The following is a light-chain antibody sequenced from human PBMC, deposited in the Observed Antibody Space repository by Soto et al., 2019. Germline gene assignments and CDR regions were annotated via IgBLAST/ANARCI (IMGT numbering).Light chain of an antibody. CDR3: QQYGSSQWT. CDR1: QSVSSSY. CDR2: GAS. V-gene: IGKV3-20*01. J-gene: IGKJ1*01. Sequence: EIVLTQSPGTLSLSPGERATLSCRASQSVSSSYLAWYQQKPGQAPRIXIYGASSRATGIPDRFSGSGSGTEFTLTISRLQPEDFAVYYCQQYGSSQWTFGQGTKVDIK.